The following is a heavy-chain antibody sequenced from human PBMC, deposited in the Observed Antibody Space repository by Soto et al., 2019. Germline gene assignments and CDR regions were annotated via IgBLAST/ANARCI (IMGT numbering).Heavy chain of an antibody. CDR3: ARFCSGYYY. J-gene: IGHJ4*02. D-gene: IGHD3-3*01. CDR1: GGTFSSYA. CDR2: IIPSGGST. Sequence: ASVKVSCKDSGGTFSSYAISWVRQAPGQGLEWMGVIIPSGGSTSYSQKFHGRVTMTRDTSTSTVYMELSSLRSEDTAVYYCARFCSGYYYWGQGTLVTVSS. V-gene: IGHV1-46*01.